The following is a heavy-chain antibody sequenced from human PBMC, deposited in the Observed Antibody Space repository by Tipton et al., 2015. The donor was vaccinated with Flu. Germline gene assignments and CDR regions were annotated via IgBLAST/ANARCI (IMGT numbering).Heavy chain of an antibody. Sequence: TLSLTCTVSGGSISSYYWSWIRQPPGKGLEWIGYIYYSGSTNYNPSLKSRVTISVDTSKNQFSLKLSSVTAADTAVYYRARRGYGGGLFDYWGQGTLVTVSS. D-gene: IGHD5-18*01. J-gene: IGHJ4*02. CDR1: GGSISSYY. V-gene: IGHV4-59*08. CDR3: ARRGYGGGLFDY. CDR2: IYYSGST.